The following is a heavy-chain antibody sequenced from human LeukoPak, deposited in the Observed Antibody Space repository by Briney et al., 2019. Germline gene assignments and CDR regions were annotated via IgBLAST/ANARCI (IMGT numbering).Heavy chain of an antibody. J-gene: IGHJ3*02. D-gene: IGHD3-10*01. Sequence: ASVKVSCKTSGYSFTAYYIHWVRQPPGQGLEWMAWINPNSGDTVSEQKFQGRVSMTYDTSISTAYMELNRLGSDDTAVYYCARDRGGDAFDIWGQGTMVTVSS. V-gene: IGHV1-2*02. CDR3: ARDRGGDAFDI. CDR2: INPNSGDT. CDR1: GYSFTAYY.